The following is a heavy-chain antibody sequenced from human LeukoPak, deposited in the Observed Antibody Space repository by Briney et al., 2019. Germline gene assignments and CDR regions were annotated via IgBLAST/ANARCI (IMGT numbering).Heavy chain of an antibody. J-gene: IGHJ4*02. CDR3: ARLGGWLTEAGPCYFDC. Sequence: GESLKISCKGSEYSFSNYWIGWVRPMPGKGLEWMGIIYPGDSDTSYSPSFRGQVTISVDKSISTAYLQWSSLKGSDAGMYYCARLGGWLTEAGPCYFDCWGQGTLVTDCS. CDR2: IYPGDSDT. D-gene: IGHD6-13*01. V-gene: IGHV5-51*06. CDR1: EYSFSNYW.